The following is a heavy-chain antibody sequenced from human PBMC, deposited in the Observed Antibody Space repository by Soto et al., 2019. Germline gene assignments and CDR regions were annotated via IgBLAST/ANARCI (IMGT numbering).Heavy chain of an antibody. CDR1: GFSLSTSGMC. Sequence: SGPTLVNPTQTLTLTCTFSGFSLSTSGMCVSWIRQPPGKALEWLALIDWDDDKYYSTSLKTRLTISKDTSKNQVVLTMTNMDPVDTATYYCARLQCIAVADPYFDYWGQGTQVTVSS. D-gene: IGHD6-19*01. J-gene: IGHJ4*02. V-gene: IGHV2-70*01. CDR2: IDWDDDK. CDR3: ARLQCIAVADPYFDY.